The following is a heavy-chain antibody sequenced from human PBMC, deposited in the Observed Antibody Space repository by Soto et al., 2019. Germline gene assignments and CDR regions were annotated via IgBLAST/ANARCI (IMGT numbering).Heavy chain of an antibody. CDR1: GLTFNYYW. D-gene: IGHD2-21*02. Sequence: EVQLVESGGGLVQPGGSLRLSCVASGLTFNYYWMHWVRQAPGKGLVWVSRIQSDGSSPDYVDSVKGRFTISRDNAKNTLYLQMNNLRAEDTAVYYCARGGDPDYWGQGTLVTVSS. V-gene: IGHV3-74*01. CDR3: ARGGDPDY. CDR2: IQSDGSSP. J-gene: IGHJ4*02.